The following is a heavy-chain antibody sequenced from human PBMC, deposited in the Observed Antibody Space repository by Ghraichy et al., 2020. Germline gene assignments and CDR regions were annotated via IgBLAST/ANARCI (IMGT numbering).Heavy chain of an antibody. CDR1: GFTFSSYG. D-gene: IGHD2-15*01. CDR3: AKEYCSGSCHEDYYDH. V-gene: IGHV3-30*18. CDR2: ISYDGSTT. Sequence: GGSLRLSCEASGFTFSSYGIHWVRQAPGKGLEWVAVISYDGSTTYYADSVKGRFTISRDNSKNTLYLQMNSLRAEDTAVYYCAKEYCSGSCHEDYYDHWGQGTLLTVSS. J-gene: IGHJ4*02.